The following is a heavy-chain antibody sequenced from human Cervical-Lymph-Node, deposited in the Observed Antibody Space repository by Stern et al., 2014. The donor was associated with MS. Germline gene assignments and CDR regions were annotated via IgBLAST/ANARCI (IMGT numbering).Heavy chain of an antibody. CDR2: VHYSGTT. J-gene: IGHJ4*02. CDR3: AGSGTYYPDY. D-gene: IGHD3-3*01. Sequence: QVQLVQSGPGLVKPSETLSLTCSVSGGSISSYYWNWIRQPPGKGLEWIANVHYSGTTNYNPSLKSRVTILLDHSLNKIPLKLTSVTAADTAVYYCAGSGTYYPDYWGQGILVTVSS. CDR1: GGSISSYY. V-gene: IGHV4-59*08.